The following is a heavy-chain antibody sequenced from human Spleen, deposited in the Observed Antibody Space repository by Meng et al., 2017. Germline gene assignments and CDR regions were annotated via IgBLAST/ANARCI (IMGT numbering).Heavy chain of an antibody. CDR3: ARGPTTMAHDFDY. J-gene: IGHJ4*02. D-gene: IGHD4-11*01. CDR2: INHSGST. CDR1: GGSFSGYY. Sequence: QVTLQQWGAGLLKPSETLSLTGAVYGGSFSGYYWSWIRQPPGKGLEWIGEINHSGSTNYNPSLKSRVTISVDTSQNNLSLKLSSVTAADSAVYYCARGPTTMAHDFDYWGQGTLVTVSS. V-gene: IGHV4-34*01.